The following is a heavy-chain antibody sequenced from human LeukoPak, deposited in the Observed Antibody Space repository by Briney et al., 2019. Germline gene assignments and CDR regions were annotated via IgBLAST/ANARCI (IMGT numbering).Heavy chain of an antibody. V-gene: IGHV3-53*01. Sequence: GGSLRLSCAAPGFTVSSNYMSWVRQAPGKGLEWVSVIYSGGSTYYADSVKGRFTISRDNSKNTLYLQMNSLRAEGTAVYYCAREILYYQGNWFDPWGQGTLVTVSS. J-gene: IGHJ5*02. CDR3: AREILYYQGNWFDP. CDR1: GFTVSSNY. CDR2: IYSGGST. D-gene: IGHD2-8*01.